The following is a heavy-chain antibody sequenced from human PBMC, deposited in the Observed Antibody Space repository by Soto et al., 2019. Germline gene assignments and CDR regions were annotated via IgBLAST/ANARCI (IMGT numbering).Heavy chain of an antibody. CDR3: AREGWELLRSAFDI. J-gene: IGHJ3*02. Sequence: GGSLRLSCAASGFTFSSYWMSWVRQAPGKGLEWVANIKKDGSEKYYVDSVKGRFTISRDNAKNTLYLQMNSLRAEDTAVYYCAREGWELLRSAFDIWGQGTMVTVSS. CDR1: GFTFSSYW. CDR2: IKKDGSEK. V-gene: IGHV3-7*03. D-gene: IGHD1-26*01.